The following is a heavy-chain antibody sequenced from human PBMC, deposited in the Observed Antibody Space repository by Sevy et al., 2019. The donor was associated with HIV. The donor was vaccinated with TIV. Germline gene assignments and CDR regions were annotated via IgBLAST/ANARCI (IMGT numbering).Heavy chain of an antibody. CDR1: GGSFSGYY. J-gene: IGHJ3*02. CDR2: INHSGST. V-gene: IGHV4-34*01. Sequence: SETLSLTCAVYGGSFSGYYWSWIRQPPGKGLEWIGEINHSGSTNYNPSLKSRVTISVDTSKNQFSLKLSSVTAADTAVYYCARGASMVRGVTDIWGQGTMVTVSS. D-gene: IGHD3-10*01. CDR3: ARGASMVRGVTDI.